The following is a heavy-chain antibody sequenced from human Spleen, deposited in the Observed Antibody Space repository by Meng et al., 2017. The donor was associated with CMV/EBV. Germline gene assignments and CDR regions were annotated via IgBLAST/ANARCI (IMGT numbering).Heavy chain of an antibody. CDR2: IREDGSSK. D-gene: IGHD2-2*02. V-gene: IGHV3-7*01. J-gene: IGHJ4*02. Sequence: ESLKIYCAASGFTFSTSWMSWVRQAPGKGLEWVANIREDGSSKYYADPVKGRFTISRDNAKNSLFLQMSSLRVEDKAMYYCARAGLGYCSVTSCYNDDWGQGTLVTVSS. CDR1: GFTFSTSW. CDR3: ARAGLGYCSVTSCYNDD.